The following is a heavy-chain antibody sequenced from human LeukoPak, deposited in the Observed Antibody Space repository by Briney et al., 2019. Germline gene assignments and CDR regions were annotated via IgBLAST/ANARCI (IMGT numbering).Heavy chain of an antibody. J-gene: IGHJ4*02. V-gene: IGHV4-59*01. CDR1: GASIGSYY. CDR3: ARGQQWLAIYYFDY. D-gene: IGHD6-19*01. Sequence: SETLSLTCTVSGASIGSYYWSWIRQPPGKGLEWIGYIYYSGSTNYNPSLKSRVTISVDTSNNQFSLKLSSVTAADTAVYYCARGQQWLAIYYFDYWGQGTLVTVSS. CDR2: IYYSGST.